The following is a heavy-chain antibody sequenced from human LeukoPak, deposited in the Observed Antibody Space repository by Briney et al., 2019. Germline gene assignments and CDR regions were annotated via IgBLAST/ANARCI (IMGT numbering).Heavy chain of an antibody. Sequence: GGSLRLSCAASGFTFSSYAMNWVRQAPGKGLEWVSSINTSGGSTYYADSVKGRFTISRDNSKSTLYLQMNSLRAADTALYYCAKPAKTDYAVYWGQGTLVTVSS. CDR2: INTSGGST. J-gene: IGHJ4*02. D-gene: IGHD1-14*01. V-gene: IGHV3-23*01. CDR3: AKPAKTDYAVY. CDR1: GFTFSSYA.